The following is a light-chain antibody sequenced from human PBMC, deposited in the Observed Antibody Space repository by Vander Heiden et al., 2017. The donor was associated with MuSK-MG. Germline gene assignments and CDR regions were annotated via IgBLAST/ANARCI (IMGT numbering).Light chain of an antibody. Sequence: SYVLTQPPSVSVPPGQTATITCGGSNIGGKSVQWYQPKPGQAPVVAVYDDTNRPAGIPERFSGSNSGNTATLTISRVEAGDEADYYCQIWDSSNDHPVFGGGTKLTVL. CDR3: QIWDSSNDHPV. V-gene: IGLV3-21*02. J-gene: IGLJ3*02. CDR1: NIGGKS. CDR2: DDT.